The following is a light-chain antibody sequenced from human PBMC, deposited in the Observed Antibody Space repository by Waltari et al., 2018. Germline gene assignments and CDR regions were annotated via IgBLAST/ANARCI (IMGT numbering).Light chain of an antibody. V-gene: IGLV4-69*01. CDR2: LNSDGSH. CDR1: RGHTHYA. Sequence: QLVLTQSPSASASLGASVKLTCTLSRGHTHYAIASPPPQPKKGPRFLMKLNSDGSHTKGDGIPDRFSGSSSGAERFLTISSLQSEDEGDYYCQTWDTDIHVVFGGGTKL. CDR3: QTWDTDIHVV. J-gene: IGLJ2*01.